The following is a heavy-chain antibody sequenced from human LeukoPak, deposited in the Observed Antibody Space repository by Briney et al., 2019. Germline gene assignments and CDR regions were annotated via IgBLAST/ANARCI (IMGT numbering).Heavy chain of an antibody. V-gene: IGHV3-7*01. CDR1: GFTVSSNY. CDR2: IKQDGSEK. D-gene: IGHD3-10*01. J-gene: IGHJ4*02. CDR3: ARDVHPSEWFWELLFYFDY. Sequence: GGSLRLSCATSGFTVSSNYMNWVRQAPGKGLEWVANIKQDGSEKYYVDSVKGRFTISRDNAKNSLYLQMNSLRAEDTAVYYCARDVHPSEWFWELLFYFDYWGQGTLVTVSS.